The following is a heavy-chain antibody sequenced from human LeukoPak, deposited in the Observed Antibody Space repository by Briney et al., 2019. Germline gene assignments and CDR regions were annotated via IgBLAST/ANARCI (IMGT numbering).Heavy chain of an antibody. Sequence: QPGGSLRLSCAASGFTFSNYALSWVRQAPGKGLEWVSDISGSGGSTYYADSVEGRFTISRDNSKNTMYLQMNSLRAEDTAVYYCAKRIQSAMAMGYWGQGTLVTVSS. CDR2: ISGSGGST. CDR3: AKRIQSAMAMGY. CDR1: GFTFSNYA. J-gene: IGHJ4*02. V-gene: IGHV3-23*01. D-gene: IGHD5-18*01.